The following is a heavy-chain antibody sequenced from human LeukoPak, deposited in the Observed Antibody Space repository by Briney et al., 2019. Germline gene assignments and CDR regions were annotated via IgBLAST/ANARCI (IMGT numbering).Heavy chain of an antibody. CDR3: ARDKVSYGTDV. J-gene: IGHJ6*02. V-gene: IGHV4-59*01. CDR1: GGSSSSYY. Sequence: SETLSLTCTVSGGSSSSYYWSWIRQPPGKGLEWIGYIYDSGSTKYNPSLKSRVTISLDTSKNQFSLKLSSVTAADTAVYYCARDKVSYGTDVWGQGTTVTVSS. CDR2: IYDSGST.